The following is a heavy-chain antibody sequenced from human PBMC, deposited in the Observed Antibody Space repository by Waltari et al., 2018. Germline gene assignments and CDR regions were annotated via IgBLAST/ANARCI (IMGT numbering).Heavy chain of an antibody. CDR2: IYHSGST. J-gene: IGHJ4*02. CDR3: ARHGRSSSGWFDY. Sequence: QVQLQESVPGLVKPSETLSLTCAVSGYSISSGYYWGWIRQPPGKGLEWIGSIYHSGSTYYNPSLKRRVTISVDTSKNQFSLKRSSVTAADTAVYYGARHGRSSSGWFDYWAREPWSPSPQ. V-gene: IGHV4-38-2*01. CDR1: GYSISSGYY. D-gene: IGHD6-19*01.